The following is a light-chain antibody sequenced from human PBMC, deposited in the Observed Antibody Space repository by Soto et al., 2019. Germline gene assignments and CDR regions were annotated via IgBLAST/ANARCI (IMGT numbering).Light chain of an antibody. CDR3: LQDYNCPPDT. J-gene: IGKJ2*01. CDR2: AAS. Sequence: AIQMTQSPSSLSASVGDRVTITCRASQGIRNDLGWYQQKPGKAPKLLIYAASSLQSGVPSRFSGSESCTDFTLTISSLQPEDFATYYCLQDYNCPPDTFGQGTKMEIK. V-gene: IGKV1-6*01. CDR1: QGIRND.